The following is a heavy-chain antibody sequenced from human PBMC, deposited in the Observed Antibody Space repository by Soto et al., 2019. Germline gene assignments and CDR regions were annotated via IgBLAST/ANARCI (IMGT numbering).Heavy chain of an antibody. CDR2: VHHSWGS. V-gene: IGHV4-59*08. D-gene: IGHD3-10*01. CDR3: ARQGFGPLHGLVDV. J-gene: IGHJ6*02. CDR1: GGSISSYY. Sequence: QVQLQESGPGLVKPSETLSLSCTVSGGSISSYYWSWFRQSPGKRMEWIGYVHHSWGSSYNPSLQGRVAISLDTSKSQFSPKVTSVTATDTAVYYCARQGFGPLHGLVDVWGQGTTVTVSS.